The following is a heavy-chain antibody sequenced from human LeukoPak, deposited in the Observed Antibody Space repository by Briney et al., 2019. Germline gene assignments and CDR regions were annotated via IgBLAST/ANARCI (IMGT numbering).Heavy chain of an antibody. CDR3: ARYAGYLGWFDP. CDR2: IYYSGST. CDR1: GGPMSIYY. V-gene: IGHV4-59*01. Sequence: PSETLSLTCSVWGGPMSIYYWRWIRQPPGKGLEWIGYIYYSGSTNYNPSLKSRVTISVDTSKNQFSLKVSSVTTADTDVYYCARYAGYLGWFDPWGQGTLVTVSS. J-gene: IGHJ5*02. D-gene: IGHD3-9*01.